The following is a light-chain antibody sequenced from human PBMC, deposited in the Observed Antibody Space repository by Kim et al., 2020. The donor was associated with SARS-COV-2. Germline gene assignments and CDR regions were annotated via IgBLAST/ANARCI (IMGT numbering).Light chain of an antibody. CDR1: SSYFGSYNY. CDR2: DVS. V-gene: IGLV2-11*01. CDR3: CSYAGSYTFV. J-gene: IGLJ1*01. Sequence: GQSVTISCTGTSSYFGSYNYVSWYQQHPGKAPKLMIYDVSKRPSGVPDRFSGSKSGNTASLTISGLQADDEADYYCCSYAGSYTFVFGTGTKVTVL.